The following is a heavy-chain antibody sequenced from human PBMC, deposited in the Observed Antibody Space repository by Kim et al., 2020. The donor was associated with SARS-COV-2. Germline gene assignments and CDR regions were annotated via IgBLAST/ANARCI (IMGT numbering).Heavy chain of an antibody. D-gene: IGHD3-9*01. J-gene: IGHJ4*02. V-gene: IGHV3-53*01. CDR3: ASRYDY. Sequence: YSGGSTYSADSVKGRFTISRDNSKNTLYLQMNSLRAEDTAVYYCASRYDYWGQGTLVTVSS. CDR2: YSGGST.